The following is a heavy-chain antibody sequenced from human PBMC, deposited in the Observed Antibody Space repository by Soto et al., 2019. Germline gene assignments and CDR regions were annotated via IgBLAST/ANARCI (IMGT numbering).Heavy chain of an antibody. J-gene: IGHJ6*02. V-gene: IGHV1-69*12. CDR3: ARDRVMRGNSYYYGMDV. CDR1: GGTFSNFA. D-gene: IGHD2-8*01. CDR2: IIPTFASP. Sequence: QVQLVQSGAEVKKPGSSVKVSCKASGGTFSNFAISWVGQAPGQGLEWMGAIIPTFASPYYAQRFQGRISITADASTTTACMEVSSLRSDDTAVYFCARDRVMRGNSYYYGMDVWGQGTTVTVSS.